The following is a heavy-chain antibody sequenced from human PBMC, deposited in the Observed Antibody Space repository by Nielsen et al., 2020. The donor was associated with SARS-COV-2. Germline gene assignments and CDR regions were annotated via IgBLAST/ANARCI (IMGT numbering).Heavy chain of an antibody. V-gene: IGHV1-46*01. CDR1: RYTFTSYY. D-gene: IGHD4-17*01. CDR2: INPSGGST. J-gene: IGHJ6*02. CDR3: AVGYGDAYYYYGMDV. Sequence: ASVKVSCKASRYTFTSYYMHWVRQAPGQGLEWMGIINPSGGSTSYAQKFQGRVTMTRDTSISTAYMELSRLRSDDTAVYYCAVGYGDAYYYYGMDVWGQGTTVTVSS.